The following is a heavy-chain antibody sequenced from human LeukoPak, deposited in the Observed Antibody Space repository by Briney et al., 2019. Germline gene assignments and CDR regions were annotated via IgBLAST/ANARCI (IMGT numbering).Heavy chain of an antibody. Sequence: GGSLRLSCAASGFTFSSYTMNWVRQAPGKGLEWVSCISSSSSTIYYADSVKGRFTISRDNAKNSLYLQMNSLRAEDTAVYYCARGGTYYNEAFDIWGQGTMVTVSA. CDR1: GFTFSSYT. J-gene: IGHJ3*02. CDR2: ISSSSSTI. CDR3: ARGGTYYNEAFDI. D-gene: IGHD1-26*01. V-gene: IGHV3-48*01.